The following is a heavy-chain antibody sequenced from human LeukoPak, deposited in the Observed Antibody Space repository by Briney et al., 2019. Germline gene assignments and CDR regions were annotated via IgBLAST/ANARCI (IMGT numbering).Heavy chain of an antibody. J-gene: IGHJ4*02. V-gene: IGHV4-30-4*08. CDR2: IYYSGST. CDR1: GGSISCGDYY. D-gene: IGHD1-26*01. CDR3: ARGEVGASEFDY. Sequence: SQTLSLTCTVSGGSISCGDYYWSWIRQPPGKGLEWIGYIYYSGSTYYNPSLKSRVTISVDTSKNQFSLKLSSVTAADTAVYYCARGEVGASEFDYWGQGTLVTVSS.